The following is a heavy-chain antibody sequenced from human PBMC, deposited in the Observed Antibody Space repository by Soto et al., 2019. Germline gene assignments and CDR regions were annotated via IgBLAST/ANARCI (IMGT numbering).Heavy chain of an antibody. CDR2: ISGSGGST. D-gene: IGHD2-15*01. V-gene: IGHV3-23*01. CDR1: GFTFSSYA. Sequence: PGGPLRLSCAASGFTFSSYAMNWVRQAPGKGLEWVSAISGSGGSTYYADSVKGRFTISRDNSKNTLYLQMNSLRAEDTAVYYCGKDRVSCSGGSCFDWFDPWGQGTLVTVPS. J-gene: IGHJ5*02. CDR3: GKDRVSCSGGSCFDWFDP.